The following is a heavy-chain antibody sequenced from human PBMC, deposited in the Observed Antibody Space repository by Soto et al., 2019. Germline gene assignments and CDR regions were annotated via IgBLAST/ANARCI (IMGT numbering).Heavy chain of an antibody. D-gene: IGHD4-17*01. Sequence: PSETLSLTCTVSGGSVSSGSYYWSWIRQPPGKGLEWIGYIYYSGSTNYNPSLKSRVTTSVDTSKNQFSLKLSSVTAADTAVNYCARDSVSDYGAQGRDNWGQGTPVTV. CDR2: IYYSGST. J-gene: IGHJ4*02. V-gene: IGHV4-61*01. CDR1: GGSVSSGSYY. CDR3: ARDSVSDYGAQGRDN.